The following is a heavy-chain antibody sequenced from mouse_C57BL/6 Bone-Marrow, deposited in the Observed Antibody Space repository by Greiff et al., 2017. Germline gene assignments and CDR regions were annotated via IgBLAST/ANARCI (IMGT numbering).Heavy chain of an antibody. D-gene: IGHD1-1*02. J-gene: IGHJ2*01. V-gene: IGHV1-55*01. CDR1: GYTFTSYW. Sequence: QVQLQQPGAELVKPGASVKMSCTASGYTFTSYWMTWVKQRPGQGLEWIGDIYTTSGRTNYNEKFKSKAIMTVDNASNTAYMQLSSLTSEDSAVFYCARSGPVGQSVDYWGQGTTLTVSA. CDR3: ARSGPVGQSVDY. CDR2: IYTTSGRT.